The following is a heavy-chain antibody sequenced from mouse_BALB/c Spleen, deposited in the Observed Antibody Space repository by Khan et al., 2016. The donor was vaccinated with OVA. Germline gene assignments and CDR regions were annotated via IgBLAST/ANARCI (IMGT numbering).Heavy chain of an antibody. V-gene: IGHV14-4*02. J-gene: IGHJ3*01. D-gene: IGHD1-1*01. Sequence: VQLQQSGAELVRSGASVKLSCTASGFNIKDYYMHWVKQRPEQGLEWIGWIDPENGDTEYAPKFQGKATMTADTSSNTAYLQLSSLTSEDTADYYCKLIRAAWFAYWGQGTLVTVSA. CDR2: IDPENGDT. CDR1: GFNIKDYY. CDR3: KLIRAAWFAY.